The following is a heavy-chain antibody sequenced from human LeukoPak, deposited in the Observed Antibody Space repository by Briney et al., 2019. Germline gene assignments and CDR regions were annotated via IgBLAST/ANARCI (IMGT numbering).Heavy chain of an antibody. CDR3: ARRYGEQWLDYFDY. CDR1: GYTFTSYG. Sequence: ASVKVSCKTSGYTFTSYGVSWVRQAPGQGLEWMGLINPTTGSTTYAQKFQGRVIMTRDTSTSTVYMELSSLRSEDTAVYYCARRYGEQWLDYFDYWGQGTLATVSS. V-gene: IGHV1-46*01. J-gene: IGHJ4*02. D-gene: IGHD6-19*01. CDR2: INPTTGST.